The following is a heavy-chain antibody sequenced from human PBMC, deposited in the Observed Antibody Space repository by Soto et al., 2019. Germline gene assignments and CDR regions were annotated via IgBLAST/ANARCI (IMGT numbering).Heavy chain of an antibody. D-gene: IGHD3-22*01. CDR1: GGTFSSYT. CDR3: DFSHDSSGYHDHALGY. CDR2: IIPILGIA. Sequence: QVQLVQSGAEVKKPGSSVKVSCKASGGTFSSYTISWVRQAPGQGLEWMGRIIPILGIANYAQKFQGRVTITADKSTSTAYMELSSLRSEDTAVYYCDFSHDSSGYHDHALGYWGQGTLVTVSS. V-gene: IGHV1-69*02. J-gene: IGHJ4*02.